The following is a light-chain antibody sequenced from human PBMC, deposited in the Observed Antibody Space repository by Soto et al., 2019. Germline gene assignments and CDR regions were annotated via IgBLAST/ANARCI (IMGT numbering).Light chain of an antibody. J-gene: IGLJ1*01. V-gene: IGLV2-14*02. CDR2: EVS. CDR3: GTWDSSLSAYV. Sequence: QSALTQPASVSGSPGQSIAISCTGTSSDVGSYNLVSWYQQHPGKAPKLMIYEVSKRPSGISNRFSGSKSGTSATLGITGLQTGDEADYYCGTWDSSLSAYVFGTGTKVTVL. CDR1: SSDVGSYNL.